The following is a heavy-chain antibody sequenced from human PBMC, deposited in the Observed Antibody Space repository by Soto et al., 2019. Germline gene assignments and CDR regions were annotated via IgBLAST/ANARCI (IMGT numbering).Heavy chain of an antibody. V-gene: IGHV4-34*12. CDR3: ARNGPMIVIVQSELYNDYYFDD. CDR2: IIHSGYT. CDR1: AGSFRGYY. Sequence: SETLSLPWVDSAGSFRGYYWTWIRQRPGKGLAWIVEIIHSGYTNYTQSIKSRVTISVDTSKNQFSLKLSSVTAADTAVYYCARNGPMIVIVQSELYNDYYFDDWGQGTTVTVSS. D-gene: IGHD2-2*01. J-gene: IGHJ6*03.